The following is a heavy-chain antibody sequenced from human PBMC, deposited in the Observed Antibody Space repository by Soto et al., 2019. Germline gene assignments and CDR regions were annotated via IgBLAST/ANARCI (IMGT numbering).Heavy chain of an antibody. Sequence: PSETLSLTCTVYSGSFSGYYWSWIRQPPGKGLEWIGEINHSGSTNYSPSLKSRVTISVDTSKNQFSLKLSSVTAADTAVYYCARWSIAARLCWFDPWGQGSLVTVSS. CDR1: SGSFSGYY. CDR2: INHSGST. V-gene: IGHV4-34*01. CDR3: ARWSIAARLCWFDP. J-gene: IGHJ5*02. D-gene: IGHD6-6*01.